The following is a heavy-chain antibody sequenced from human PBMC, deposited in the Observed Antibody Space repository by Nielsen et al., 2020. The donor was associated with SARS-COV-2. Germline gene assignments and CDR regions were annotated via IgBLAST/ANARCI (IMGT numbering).Heavy chain of an antibody. Sequence: GESLKISCAASGFTFSDYYMSWIRQAPGKGLEWISYIRSGSTYTNYADSVKGRFTISRDNAKNSLYLQMNSLRDEDTAVYYCARGMYGMGSYVFDYWGQGTLVTVSS. CDR1: GFTFSDYY. CDR3: ARGMYGMGSYVFDY. V-gene: IGHV3-11*06. J-gene: IGHJ4*02. CDR2: IRSGSTYT. D-gene: IGHD3-10*01.